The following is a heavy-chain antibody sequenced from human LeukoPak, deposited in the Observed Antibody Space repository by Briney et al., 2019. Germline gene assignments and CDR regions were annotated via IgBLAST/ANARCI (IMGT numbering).Heavy chain of an antibody. V-gene: IGHV4-34*08. J-gene: IGHJ4*02. D-gene: IGHD3-9*01. Sequence: PSETLSLTCGVYGATFSAYYWTRIRQPPGKGLEWIGEINHSGSTSYNPSLSSRVTISVDKSKHQFSLKLTSMTAADTGVYYCAIADYDISTGFQKMLDYWGQGSLVVVSS. CDR1: GATFSAYY. CDR2: INHSGST. CDR3: AIADYDISTGFQKMLDY.